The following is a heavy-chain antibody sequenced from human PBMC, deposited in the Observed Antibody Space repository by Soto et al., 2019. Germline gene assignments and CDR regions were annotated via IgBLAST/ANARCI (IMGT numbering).Heavy chain of an antibody. CDR3: AHSRGSNTWSPRPCDP. Sequence: QITLKESGPTLVKPTQTLTLTCTFSGFSLSTSGVGVGWIRQPPGKALEWLALIYWDDDKRYSPSLKSRLTIXKDTSKNQVVLTMTNIDPVDTATYFCAHSRGSNTWSPRPCDPWGQGTLVTVSS. V-gene: IGHV2-5*02. D-gene: IGHD6-13*01. CDR1: GFSLSTSGVG. CDR2: IYWDDDK. J-gene: IGHJ5*02.